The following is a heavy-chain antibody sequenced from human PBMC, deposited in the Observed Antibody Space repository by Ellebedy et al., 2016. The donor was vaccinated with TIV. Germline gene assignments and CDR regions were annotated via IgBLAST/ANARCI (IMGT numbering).Heavy chain of an antibody. D-gene: IGHD6-25*01. CDR2: LYYSGST. Sequence: SETLSLTXSVSGGSVIRSGHYCTWIRQPPGKGLEWIGGLYYSGSTWYNPSLKSRVTISVDTSKNHFSLRLCSVTAADTAVYYCATSAAIDAFDIWGQGTVVTVSS. CDR3: ATSAAIDAFDI. V-gene: IGHV4-39*02. J-gene: IGHJ3*02. CDR1: GGSVIRSGHY.